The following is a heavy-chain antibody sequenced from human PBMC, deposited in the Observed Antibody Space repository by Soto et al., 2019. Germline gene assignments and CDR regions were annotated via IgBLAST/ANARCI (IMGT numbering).Heavy chain of an antibody. D-gene: IGHD1-26*01. CDR1: GYSFIRYY. Sequence: ASVKVSCKASGYSFIRYYMHWVRQAPGQGLQWMGIINPSGSITTYAQKFQGRVTMTRDTSTSTVYMELSSLTSDDTAVYYCASPIGGSYNAFDIWGHGTMVTVSS. V-gene: IGHV1-46*01. J-gene: IGHJ3*02. CDR3: ASPIGGSYNAFDI. CDR2: INPSGSIT.